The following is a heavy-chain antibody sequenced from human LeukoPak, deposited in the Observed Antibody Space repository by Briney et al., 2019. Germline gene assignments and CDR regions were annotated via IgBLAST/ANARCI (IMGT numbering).Heavy chain of an antibody. Sequence: SVKVSCKASGGTFTSYAISWVRQAPGQGLEWISAVIGIFGRTYYAQTLQGRVTITTDDSTSTAYMEMSSLRAEDTAVYYCSRARNPDESSANNWFDSWGQGTLVTVSS. CDR2: VIGIFGRT. J-gene: IGHJ5*01. CDR3: SRARNPDESSANNWFDS. CDR1: GGTFTSYA. V-gene: IGHV1-69*05. D-gene: IGHD3-22*01.